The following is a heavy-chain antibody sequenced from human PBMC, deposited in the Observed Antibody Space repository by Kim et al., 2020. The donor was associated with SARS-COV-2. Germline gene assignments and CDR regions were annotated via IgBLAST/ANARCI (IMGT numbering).Heavy chain of an antibody. CDR3: ARDETFSSGWY. CDR2: T. Sequence: TYCNPSLKSPVTISLDTSKNQFSLRLSSVTAADTAVYYCARDETFSSGWYLGQGTLVTVSS. J-gene: IGHJ4*02. D-gene: IGHD6-19*01. V-gene: IGHV4-39*07.